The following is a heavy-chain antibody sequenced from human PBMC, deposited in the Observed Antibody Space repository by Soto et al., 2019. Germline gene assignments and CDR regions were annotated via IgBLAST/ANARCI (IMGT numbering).Heavy chain of an antibody. D-gene: IGHD6-19*01. Sequence: ASVKVSCKASGGTFSSYTISWVRQAPGQGLEWMGRIIPILGIANYAQKFQGRVTITADKSTSTAYMELSSLRSEDTAVYYCARDLHSSGWYYFDYWGQGTLVTVSS. CDR1: GGTFSSYT. CDR2: IIPILGIA. CDR3: ARDLHSSGWYYFDY. V-gene: IGHV1-69*04. J-gene: IGHJ4*02.